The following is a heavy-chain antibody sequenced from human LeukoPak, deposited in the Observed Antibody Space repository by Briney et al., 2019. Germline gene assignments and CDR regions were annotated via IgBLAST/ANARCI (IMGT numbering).Heavy chain of an antibody. J-gene: IGHJ5*02. D-gene: IGHD3-9*01. CDR3: TSQYYDILTGYGNWFDP. CDR2: IRSKANSYAT. Sequence: GGSLRLXCAASGFTFSGSAMHWVRQASGKGLEWVGRIRSKANSYATAYAASVKGRFIISRDDSKNTAYLQMNSLKTEDTAVYYCTSQYYDILTGYGNWFDPWGQGTLVTVSS. V-gene: IGHV3-73*01. CDR1: GFTFSGSA.